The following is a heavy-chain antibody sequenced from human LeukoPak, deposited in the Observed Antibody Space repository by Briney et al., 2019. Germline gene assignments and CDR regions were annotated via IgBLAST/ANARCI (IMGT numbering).Heavy chain of an antibody. CDR3: AREGGPFRPLDY. J-gene: IGHJ4*02. Sequence: SSETLSLTCGVSGGSISSTNWWTWVRPPPGKGLEWIGEVHLDGRTNYNPSLQSRLTMSLDFSENHISLKLTSVTAADTAVYYCAREGGPFRPLDYSGQGTLVTVSS. V-gene: IGHV4-4*02. CDR2: VHLDGRT. CDR1: GGSISSTNW. D-gene: IGHD2/OR15-2a*01.